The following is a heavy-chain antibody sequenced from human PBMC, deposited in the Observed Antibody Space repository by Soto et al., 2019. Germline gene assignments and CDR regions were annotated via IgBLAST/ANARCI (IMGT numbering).Heavy chain of an antibody. CDR1: GFTFSNYA. CDR3: AKDPSRTMVFGVIVEGHWFDP. Sequence: EVQLLESGGGRVQPGGSLRLSCAASGFTFSNYAMSWVRQAPGKGPEWVSSIGGGGGTTFYADSVKGRFTISRDNPKNTLYLQMNSLTAEDTAVYYCAKDPSRTMVFGVIVEGHWFDPWGQGTLVTVSS. CDR2: IGGGGGTT. J-gene: IGHJ5*02. D-gene: IGHD3-3*01. V-gene: IGHV3-23*01.